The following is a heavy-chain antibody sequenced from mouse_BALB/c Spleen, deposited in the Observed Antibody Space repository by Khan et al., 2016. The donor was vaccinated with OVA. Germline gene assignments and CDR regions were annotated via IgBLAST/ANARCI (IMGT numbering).Heavy chain of an antibody. J-gene: IGHJ1*01. CDR1: GYTFTNYG. D-gene: IGHD2-1*01. CDR2: INTYTGEP. V-gene: IGHV9-3-1*01. CDR3: ARVGNYWYCDV. Sequence: QIQLVQSGPELKKPGETVKISCKASGYTFTNYGMNWVKQAPGKGLKWMGWINTYTGEPTYGDDLKGRFAFSLETSASPAYLQINNLKKEDTATYFCARVGNYWYCDVWGAGTTVTVSS.